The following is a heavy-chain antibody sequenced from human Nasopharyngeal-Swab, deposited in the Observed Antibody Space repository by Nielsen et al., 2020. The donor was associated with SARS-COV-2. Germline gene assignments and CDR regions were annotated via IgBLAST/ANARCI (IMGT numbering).Heavy chain of an antibody. Sequence: WVRQAPGQGFEWMGIINPSGGSTSYAQKFQGRVTMTRDTSTSTVYMELSSLRSEDTAVYYCARGRDCTNGVCYAGGTDAFDIWGQGTMVTVSS. CDR2: INPSGGST. J-gene: IGHJ3*02. D-gene: IGHD2-8*01. V-gene: IGHV1-46*01. CDR3: ARGRDCTNGVCYAGGTDAFDI.